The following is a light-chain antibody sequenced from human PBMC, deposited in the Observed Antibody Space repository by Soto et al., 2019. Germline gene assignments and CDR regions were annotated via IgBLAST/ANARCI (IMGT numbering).Light chain of an antibody. Sequence: EIVMTQSPATLSLSPGDRTTLSCRASQFISSNYLSWYQQKPGQAPRLLIYGASTRATGIPDRFSGSASETDFTLTISSLQPEDFAVYYCQQDYNFPWTFGNGTKVEIK. CDR3: QQDYNFPWT. CDR2: GAS. V-gene: IGKV3D-7*01. CDR1: QFISSNY. J-gene: IGKJ1*01.